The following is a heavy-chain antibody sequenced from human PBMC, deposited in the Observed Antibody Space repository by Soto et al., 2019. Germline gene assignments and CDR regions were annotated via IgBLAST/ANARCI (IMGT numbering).Heavy chain of an antibody. V-gene: IGHV4-61*03. J-gene: IGHJ6*02. CDR1: GGSVSSGGYF. CDR2: IYYSGST. CDR3: ARSIKYYFYGFDV. Sequence: SETLSLTCTVSGGSVSSGGYFWSWLRQSPGKRLEWIAYIYYSGSTNYNPSPKIRATITGDTSKRHVSLTPTLTTAAASPLFYCARSIKYYFYGFDVWVQGTAVTVSS. D-gene: IGHD1-20*01.